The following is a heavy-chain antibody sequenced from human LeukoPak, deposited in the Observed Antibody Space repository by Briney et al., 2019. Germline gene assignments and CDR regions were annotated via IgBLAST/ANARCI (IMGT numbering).Heavy chain of an antibody. CDR1: GGSISSYY. D-gene: IGHD3-16*02. CDR2: IYTSRST. V-gene: IGHV4-4*07. J-gene: IGHJ3*02. Sequence: SETLSLTCTVSGGSISSYYWSWIRQPAGKGLEWIGRIYTSRSTKNNPSLKSRVSMSVDTSKNQFSLNLNSVTAADTAVYYCARRVSLYAAFDIWGLGTLVTVSS. CDR3: ARRVSLYAAFDI.